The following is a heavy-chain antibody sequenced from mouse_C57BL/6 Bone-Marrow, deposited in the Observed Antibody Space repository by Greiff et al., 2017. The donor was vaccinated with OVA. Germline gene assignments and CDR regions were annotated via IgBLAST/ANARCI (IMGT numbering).Heavy chain of an antibody. CDR3: ARRLPYLYFDY. CDR1: GYTFTSYT. J-gene: IGHJ2*01. D-gene: IGHD5-1*01. CDR2: INPSSGYT. Sequence: VKLMESGAELARPGASVKMSCKASGYTFTSYTMHWVKQRPGQGLEWIGYINPSSGYTMYNQKFKDKATLTADKSSSTAYMQLSSLTSEDSAVYYCARRLPYLYFDYWGQGTTLTVSS. V-gene: IGHV1-4*01.